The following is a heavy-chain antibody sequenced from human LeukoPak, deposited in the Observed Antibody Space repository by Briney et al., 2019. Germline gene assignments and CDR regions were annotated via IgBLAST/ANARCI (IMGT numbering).Heavy chain of an antibody. V-gene: IGHV3-23*01. CDR3: AKEGPHYYDSSGYSDY. D-gene: IGHD3-22*01. Sequence: GRSLRLSCAPAGFTFSSYAMSCVRQAPGKGLEWVSGLSGSGGYTYYEDSVKGRFTISRDNSKNTLYLQMNSLRAEDTAVYYCAKEGPHYYDSSGYSDYWGQGTLVTVSS. J-gene: IGHJ4*02. CDR1: GFTFSSYA. CDR2: LSGSGGYT.